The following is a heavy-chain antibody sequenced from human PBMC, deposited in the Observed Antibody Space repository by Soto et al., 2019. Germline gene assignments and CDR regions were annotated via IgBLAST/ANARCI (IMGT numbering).Heavy chain of an antibody. J-gene: IGHJ5*02. V-gene: IGHV4-59*01. CDR3: ARGGVRGYDFRARS. D-gene: IGHD5-12*01. CDR1: GGSISSYY. CDR2: IYYSGST. Sequence: QVQLQESGPGLVKPSETLSLTCTVSGGSISSYYWSWIRQPPGKGLEWIGYIYYSGSTNYNPSLTSRVTISVDTSKNQFSLKLSAVTAADTAVYYCARGGVRGYDFRARSWGQGTLVTVSS.